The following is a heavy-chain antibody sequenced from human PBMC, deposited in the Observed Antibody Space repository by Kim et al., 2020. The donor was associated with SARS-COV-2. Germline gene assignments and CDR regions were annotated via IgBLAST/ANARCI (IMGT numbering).Heavy chain of an antibody. CDR1: GYTFTSYY. J-gene: IGHJ4*02. Sequence: ASVKVSCKASGYTFTSYYMHWVRQAPGQGLEWMGIINPSGGSTSYAQKFQGRVTMTRDTSTSTVYMELSSLRSEDTAVYYCARARTHIVLMVYAMGYWGQGTLVTVSS. V-gene: IGHV1-46*01. CDR2: INPSGGST. D-gene: IGHD2-8*01. CDR3: ARARTHIVLMVYAMGY.